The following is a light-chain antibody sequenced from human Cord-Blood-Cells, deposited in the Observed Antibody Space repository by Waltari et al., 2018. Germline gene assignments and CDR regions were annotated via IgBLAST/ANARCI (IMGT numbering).Light chain of an antibody. CDR1: SSDVGGYNY. J-gene: IGLJ1*01. V-gene: IGLV2-14*01. Sequence: QSALTHPASVSGSPGQSITTSCTGTSSDVGGYNYVSWSQQHPGKAPKLMIYDVSNRPSGVSNRFSGSKSGNTASLTISGLQAEDEADYYCSSYTSSSTLFGTGTKVTVL. CDR3: SSYTSSSTL. CDR2: DVS.